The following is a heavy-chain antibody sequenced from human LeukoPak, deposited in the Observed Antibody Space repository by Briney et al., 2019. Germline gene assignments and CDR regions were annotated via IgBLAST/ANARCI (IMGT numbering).Heavy chain of an antibody. CDR3: AKDPTDFWSGSDYFDY. Sequence: GRSLRLSCAASGFTFDDYAMHWVRQAPGKGLEWVSGISWNSGSIGYADSVKGRFTISRDNAKNSLYLQINSLRAEDTALYYCAKDPTDFWSGSDYFDYWGQGTLVTVSS. CDR1: GFTFDDYA. D-gene: IGHD3-3*01. V-gene: IGHV3-9*01. J-gene: IGHJ4*02. CDR2: ISWNSGSI.